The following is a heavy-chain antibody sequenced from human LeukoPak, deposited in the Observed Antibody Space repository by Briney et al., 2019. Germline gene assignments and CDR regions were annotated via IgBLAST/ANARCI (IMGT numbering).Heavy chain of an antibody. CDR2: IIPLFGTA. D-gene: IGHD1-1*01. V-gene: IGHV1-69*13. CDR3: ARVGGTRSDAFDI. Sequence: SVKVSCKASGGTFSSYAINWVRQAPGQGLEWMGGIIPLFGTANYAQKFQGRVTITADESTGTAYMELSSLRSEDTAVYYCARVGGTRSDAFDIWGQGTMVAVSS. CDR1: GGTFSSYA. J-gene: IGHJ3*02.